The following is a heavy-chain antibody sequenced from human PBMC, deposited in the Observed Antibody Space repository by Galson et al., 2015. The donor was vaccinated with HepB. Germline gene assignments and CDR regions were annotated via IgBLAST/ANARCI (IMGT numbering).Heavy chain of an antibody. V-gene: IGHV3-7*01. J-gene: IGHJ4*02. CDR2: INQDGTDK. CDR1: EFTFSSYW. D-gene: IGHD4-23*01. CDR3: ARGGSRWFDY. Sequence: SLRLSCAASEFTFSSYWMSWVRQAPGKGLEWVANINQDGTDKYYVDSVKGRFTISRDNPKNSLYLQMNSLRAEDTAVYYCARGGSRWFDYWGQGTLVTVSS.